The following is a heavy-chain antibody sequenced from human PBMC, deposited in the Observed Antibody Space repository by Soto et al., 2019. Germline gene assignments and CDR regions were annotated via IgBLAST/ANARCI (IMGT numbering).Heavy chain of an antibody. CDR2: IYYSGST. D-gene: IGHD6-19*01. V-gene: IGHV4-31*03. CDR1: GVSISSGGYY. J-gene: IGHJ4*02. Sequence: SETLSLTCTVSGVSISSGGYYWILIRQHPGKGLEWIGYIYYSGSTYYNPSLKSRVTISVDTSKNQFSLKLSSVTAADTAVYYFAFIAVAGTLNNIDSLGQGPLVTVSS. CDR3: AFIAVAGTLNNIDS.